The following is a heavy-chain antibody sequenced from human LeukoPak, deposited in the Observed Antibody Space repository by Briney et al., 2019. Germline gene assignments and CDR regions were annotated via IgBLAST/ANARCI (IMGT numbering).Heavy chain of an antibody. CDR1: RFRFSTFP. Sequence: GRSLRLSCAASRFRFSTFPMGWVRQAPGKGLEWVAFIRFDGSNTYYADSVKGRFTISRDNSKNTLSLQMNSPRTEDTALYYCARDFGVVNTFDYWGQGTLVTVSS. CDR3: ARDFGVVNTFDY. J-gene: IGHJ4*02. V-gene: IGHV3-30*02. D-gene: IGHD3-3*01. CDR2: IRFDGSNT.